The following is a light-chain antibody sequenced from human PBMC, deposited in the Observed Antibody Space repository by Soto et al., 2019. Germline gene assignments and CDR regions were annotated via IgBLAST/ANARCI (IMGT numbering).Light chain of an antibody. Sequence: EIVLTQSPGTLSLSPGERATLSCRASQSVSSSYLAWYQQKPGQAPRLLIYGASSRVTGIPDRFSGSGSGRDFTLTISRLEPEDFAVYYCQQYGSSPIFTFGHGTKVDI. CDR1: QSVSSSY. V-gene: IGKV3-20*01. CDR2: GAS. CDR3: QQYGSSPIFT. J-gene: IGKJ3*01.